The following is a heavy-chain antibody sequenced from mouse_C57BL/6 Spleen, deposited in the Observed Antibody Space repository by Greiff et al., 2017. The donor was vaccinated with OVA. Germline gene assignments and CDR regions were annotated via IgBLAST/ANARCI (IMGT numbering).Heavy chain of an antibody. CDR2: ISGGGGNT. V-gene: IGHV5-9*01. J-gene: IGHJ2*01. Sequence: EVQRVESGGGLVKPGGSLKLSCAASGFTFSSYTMSWVRQTPEKRLEWVATISGGGGNTYYPDSVKGRFTISRDNAKNTLYLQMSSLRSEDTALYYCARLYYGYDGGYFDYWGQGTTLTVSS. D-gene: IGHD2-2*01. CDR3: ARLYYGYDGGYFDY. CDR1: GFTFSSYT.